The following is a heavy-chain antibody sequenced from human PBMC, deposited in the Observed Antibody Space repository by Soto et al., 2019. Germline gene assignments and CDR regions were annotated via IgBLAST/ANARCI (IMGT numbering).Heavy chain of an antibody. CDR3: ARDGSGVYYFDY. D-gene: IGHD3-10*01. CDR2: ISYDGSNK. Sequence: SLRLSCAASGSTFSSYAMHWVRQAPGKGLEWVAVISYDGSNKYYADSVKGRFTISRDNSKNTLYLQMNSLRAEDTAVYYCARDGSGVYYFDYWGQGTLVTVSS. V-gene: IGHV3-30-3*01. J-gene: IGHJ4*02. CDR1: GSTFSSYA.